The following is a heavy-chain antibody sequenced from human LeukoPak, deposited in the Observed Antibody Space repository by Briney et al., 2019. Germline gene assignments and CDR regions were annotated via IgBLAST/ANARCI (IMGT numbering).Heavy chain of an antibody. Sequence: SETLSLTCTVSGGSISGSSYYWGWIRQPPGKGLEWIGTIYYSGSTNYNPSLKSRVTISVDTSKNQFSLELSSVTAADTAVYYCARLAVLGIAARPAYAFDIWGQGTMVTVSS. CDR3: ARLAVLGIAARPAYAFDI. CDR1: GGSISGSSYY. J-gene: IGHJ3*02. V-gene: IGHV4-39*07. D-gene: IGHD6-6*01. CDR2: IYYSGST.